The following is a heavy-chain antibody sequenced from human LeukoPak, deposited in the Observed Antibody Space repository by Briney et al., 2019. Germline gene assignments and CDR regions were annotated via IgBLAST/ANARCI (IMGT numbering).Heavy chain of an antibody. Sequence: GESLRLSCAASGFTFSSYGMHWVRQAPGKGLEWVAFIRYDGSNKYYADSVKGRFTISRDNSKNTLYLQMNSLRAEDTAVYYCAKEKEDYYGSGSYSHDYWGQGTLVTVSS. D-gene: IGHD3-10*01. CDR3: AKEKEDYYGSGSYSHDY. V-gene: IGHV3-30*02. CDR2: IRYDGSNK. J-gene: IGHJ4*02. CDR1: GFTFSSYG.